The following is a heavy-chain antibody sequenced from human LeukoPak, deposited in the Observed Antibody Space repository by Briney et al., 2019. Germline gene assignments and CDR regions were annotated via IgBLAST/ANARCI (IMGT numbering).Heavy chain of an antibody. V-gene: IGHV4-59*01. CDR3: ARDRPRITIFGVGLYYYYYMDV. CDR2: IYYSGST. Sequence: SETLSLTCTVSGGSISNYYWSWVRQPPGKGLEWIGYIYYSGSTNYNPSLKSRVTISVDTSKNQFSLKLSSVTAADTAVYYCARDRPRITIFGVGLYYYYYMDVWGKGTTVTVSS. CDR1: GGSISNYY. J-gene: IGHJ6*03. D-gene: IGHD3-3*01.